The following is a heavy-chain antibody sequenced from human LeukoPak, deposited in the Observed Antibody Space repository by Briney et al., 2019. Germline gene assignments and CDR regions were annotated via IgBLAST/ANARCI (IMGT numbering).Heavy chain of an antibody. J-gene: IGHJ6*03. D-gene: IGHD1-7*01. CDR3: ARAAGGTYYYYMDV. Sequence: ASEKVSCKASGGTFSSYAISWVRQAPGQGLEWMGGIIPIFGTANYAQKFQGRVTITTDESTSTAYMELSSLRSEDTAVYYCARAAGGTYYYYMDVWGKGTTVTVSS. CDR2: IIPIFGTA. CDR1: GGTFSSYA. V-gene: IGHV1-69*05.